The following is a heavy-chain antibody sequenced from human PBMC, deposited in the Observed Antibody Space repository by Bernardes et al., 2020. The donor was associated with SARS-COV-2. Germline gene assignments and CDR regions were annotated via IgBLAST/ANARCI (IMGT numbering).Heavy chain of an antibody. CDR2: ISAYNGTT. V-gene: IGHV1-18*01. CDR1: GYTFTSYG. J-gene: IGHJ4*02. D-gene: IGHD6-13*01. CDR3: AREPRYLAAAGTLDY. Sequence: AARQDYCKASGYTFTSYGISWVRQAPGQGLEWMGWISAYNGTTTYAQKLQGRVTMTTDTSTSTAYMELRSLRSDDTAVYYCAREPRYLAAAGTLDYWGQGTLVTGSS.